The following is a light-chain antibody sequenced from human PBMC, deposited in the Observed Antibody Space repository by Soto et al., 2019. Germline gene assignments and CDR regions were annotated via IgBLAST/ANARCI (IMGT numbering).Light chain of an antibody. V-gene: IGLV2-14*01. J-gene: IGLJ3*02. CDR1: SNDADDYKY. CDR3: SSYTSSSTVV. Sequence: QSALTQPASVSGSPGQSITISCTGTSNDADDYKYVSWYQQHPGKAPKLMIYEVSNRPSGVSNRFSGSKSGNTASLTISGLQADYEADYYCSSYTSSSTVVFGGGTKVTVL. CDR2: EVS.